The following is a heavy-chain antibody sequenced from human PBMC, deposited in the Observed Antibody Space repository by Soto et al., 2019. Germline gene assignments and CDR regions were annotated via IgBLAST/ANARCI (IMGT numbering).Heavy chain of an antibody. D-gene: IGHD3-9*01. CDR2: ISAYNGNT. CDR3: ARPYYDILTGYYRGGARSDGLDY. Sequence: QVQLVQSGAEVKKPGASVKVSCKASGYTFTSYGISWVRQAPGQGLEWMGWISAYNGNTNYAQKLQGRVTMTTDTSTSTAYMEVRSLRSDDTAVYYCARPYYDILTGYYRGGARSDGLDYWGQGTLVTVSS. V-gene: IGHV1-18*01. CDR1: GYTFTSYG. J-gene: IGHJ4*02.